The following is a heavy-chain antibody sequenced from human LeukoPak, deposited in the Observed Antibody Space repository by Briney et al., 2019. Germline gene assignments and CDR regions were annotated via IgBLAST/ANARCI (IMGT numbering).Heavy chain of an antibody. CDR2: IYHSGST. CDR3: ARAVDVVVTLRTWFDP. CDR1: GYSISSGYY. J-gene: IGHJ5*02. V-gene: IGHV4-38-2*02. D-gene: IGHD4-23*01. Sequence: SETLSLTCTVSGYSISSGYYWGWIRQPPGKGLEWNGSIYHSGSTYYNPSLKSRVTISVDTSKNQFSLKLSSVTAADTAVYYCARAVDVVVTLRTWFDPWGQGTLVTVSS.